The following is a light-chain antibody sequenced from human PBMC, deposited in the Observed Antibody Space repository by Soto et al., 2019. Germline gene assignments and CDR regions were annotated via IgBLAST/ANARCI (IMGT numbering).Light chain of an antibody. CDR1: QSLLHITGETF. J-gene: IGKJ5*01. CDR3: MQSTQLPPT. V-gene: IGKV2D-29*02. Sequence: DVVMSQTPLSLSVAAGQPAPLSCKSSQSLLHITGETFLFWYLQKPGQSPQLLIYEVSTRVSGVPDRFSGSGSGTDSTLEISRVETDDVGIYYCMQSTQLPPTFGQGTRLEIK. CDR2: EVS.